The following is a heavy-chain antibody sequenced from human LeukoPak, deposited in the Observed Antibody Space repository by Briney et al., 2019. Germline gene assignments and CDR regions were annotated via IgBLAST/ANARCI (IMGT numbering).Heavy chain of an antibody. V-gene: IGHV3-7*01. J-gene: IGHJ6*02. Sequence: ESGGSLRLSCAASGFTFSSYWMSWVRQAPGKGLEWVASIKEHGSEKYYVDSVKGRFTISRDNAKNSLYLQMNSLRAEDTAVYYCARDGGGDGSGSYYKDYYYGMDVWGQGTTVTVSS. CDR2: IKEHGSEK. CDR1: GFTFSSYW. D-gene: IGHD3-10*01. CDR3: ARDGGGDGSGSYYKDYYYGMDV.